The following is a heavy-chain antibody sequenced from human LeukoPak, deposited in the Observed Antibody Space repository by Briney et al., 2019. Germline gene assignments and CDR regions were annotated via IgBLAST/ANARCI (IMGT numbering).Heavy chain of an antibody. CDR3: AREEMATIVYYYMDV. V-gene: IGHV3-21*01. CDR1: GFTFSSYA. CDR2: ISSSSSYI. D-gene: IGHD5-24*01. J-gene: IGHJ6*03. Sequence: PGGSLRLSCAASGFTFSSYAMNWVRQAPGKGLKWVSSISSSSSYIYYADSVKGRFTISRDNAKNSLYLQMNSLRVEDTAVYYCAREEMATIVYYYMDVWGKGTTVTISS.